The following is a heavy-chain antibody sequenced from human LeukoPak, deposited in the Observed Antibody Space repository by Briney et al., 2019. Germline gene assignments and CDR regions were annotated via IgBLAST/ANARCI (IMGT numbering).Heavy chain of an antibody. CDR3: ARNCPYGGFDY. Sequence: PSETLSLTCIVSGGSISGHYWSWIRQPPGRGLEWIGYIYSLGSTNYNPSLESRVTISVVTSNNQFSLTLSSVTAADTAVYYCARNCPYGGFDYWGQGILVTVSS. D-gene: IGHD4-23*01. CDR1: GGSISGHY. CDR2: IYSLGST. J-gene: IGHJ4*02. V-gene: IGHV4-59*11.